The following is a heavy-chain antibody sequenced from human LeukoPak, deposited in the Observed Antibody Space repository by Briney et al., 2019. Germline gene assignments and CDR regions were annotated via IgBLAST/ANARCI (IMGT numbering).Heavy chain of an antibody. CDR3: VRKGDPYYFDY. V-gene: IGHV3-21*01. J-gene: IGHJ4*02. Sequence: PGGSLRLSCAASGFTFSTYGMHWVRQAPGKGLEWVSSISSSSSYIYYADSVKGRFTISRDNAKNSLYLQMNSLRAEDTAVYFCVRKGDPYYFDYWGQGTLVTVSS. CDR1: GFTFSTYG. CDR2: ISSSSSYI.